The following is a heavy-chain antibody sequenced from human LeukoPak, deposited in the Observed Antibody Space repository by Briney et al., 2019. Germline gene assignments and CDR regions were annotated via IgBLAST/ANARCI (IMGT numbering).Heavy chain of an antibody. V-gene: IGHV4-4*07. Sequence: SETLSLTCTVSGGSISSYYWSWIRQPAGKGLEWIGRIYTSGSTNYNPSLKSRVTISVDTSKNQLSLKLSSVTAADTAVYYCTRDGAPYSTGWYYWGQGTLVTVSS. CDR1: GGSISSYY. D-gene: IGHD6-19*01. CDR2: IYTSGST. CDR3: TRDGAPYSTGWYY. J-gene: IGHJ4*02.